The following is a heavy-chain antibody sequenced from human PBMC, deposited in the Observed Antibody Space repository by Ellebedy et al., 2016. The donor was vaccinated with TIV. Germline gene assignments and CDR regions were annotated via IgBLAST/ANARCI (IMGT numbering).Heavy chain of an antibody. CDR2: INTNTGDP. J-gene: IGHJ4*02. V-gene: IGHV7-4-1*02. CDR1: GYTFTSYA. CDR3: VRGPGEGSAKIDS. Sequence: AASVKVSCKASGYTFTSYAMNWVRQAPGQGLEWMGWINTNTGDPAYAQGFTGRFVFSLDTSVSTAYLQIRSRKAEDTALYYCVRGPGEGSAKIDSWGQGTLVTVSS.